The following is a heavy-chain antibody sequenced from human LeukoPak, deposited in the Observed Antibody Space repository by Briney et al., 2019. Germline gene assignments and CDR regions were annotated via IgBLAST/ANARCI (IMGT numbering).Heavy chain of an antibody. J-gene: IGHJ3*02. Sequence: GGSLRLSCAASGFTFTNAWMSWVRQAPGKGLEWVGRIKSKTDGGTTDYAAPVKGRFTISRDDSKNTLYLQVNSLKTEDTALYYCTREDIVVVVAATGAFDIWGQGTRVTVSS. CDR1: GFTFTNAW. CDR2: IKSKTDGGTT. CDR3: TREDIVVVVAATGAFDI. D-gene: IGHD2-15*01. V-gene: IGHV3-15*01.